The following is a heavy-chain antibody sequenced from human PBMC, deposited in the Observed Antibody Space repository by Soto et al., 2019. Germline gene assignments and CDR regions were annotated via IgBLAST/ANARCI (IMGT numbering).Heavy chain of an antibody. V-gene: IGHV1-18*01. CDR1: GYPFSSIG. CDR2: ISPYNRNT. CDR3: ARDLDGSGNYYTEY. Sequence: ASVKVSCKASGYPFSSIGISWVRQAPGQGLEWMGWISPYNRNTYYAQRLQGRVTMTTDTSTSTAYMELRSLRSDDTAMYFCARDLDGSGNYYTEYWGQGTLVTVSS. J-gene: IGHJ4*02. D-gene: IGHD3-10*01.